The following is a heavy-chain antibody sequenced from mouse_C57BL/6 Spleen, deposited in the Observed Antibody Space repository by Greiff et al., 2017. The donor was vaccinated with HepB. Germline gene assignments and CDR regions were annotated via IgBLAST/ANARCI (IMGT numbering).Heavy chain of an antibody. D-gene: IGHD2-3*01. Sequence: EVKLMESGEGLVKPGGSLKLSCAASGFTFSSYAMSWVRQTPEKRLEWVAYISSGGDYIYYADTVKGRFTISRDNARNTLYLQMSSLKSEDTAMYYCTRDYDGYYRAMDYWGQGTSVTVSS. CDR3: TRDYDGYYRAMDY. V-gene: IGHV5-9-1*02. CDR2: ISSGGDYI. J-gene: IGHJ4*01. CDR1: GFTFSSYA.